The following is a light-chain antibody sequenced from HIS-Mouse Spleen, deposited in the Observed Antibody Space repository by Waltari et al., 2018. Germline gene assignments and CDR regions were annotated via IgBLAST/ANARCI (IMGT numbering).Light chain of an antibody. Sequence: QSALTQPASVSGSPGQSITISCPGPSSDVGRYNHVSWYQQHPGKAPKLMIYDVSNRPSGVSNRFSGSKSGNTASLTISGLQAEDEADYYCSSYTSSSTEVFGGGTKLTVL. CDR3: SSYTSSSTEV. J-gene: IGLJ2*01. CDR1: SSDVGRYNH. CDR2: DVS. V-gene: IGLV2-14*03.